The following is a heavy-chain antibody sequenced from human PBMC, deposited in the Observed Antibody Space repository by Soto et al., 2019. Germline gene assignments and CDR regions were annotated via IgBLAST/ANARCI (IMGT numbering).Heavy chain of an antibody. CDR2: MNPNSGNT. D-gene: IGHD6-19*01. CDR3: ARASSGWPQNWFDP. CDR1: GYTFTSYD. J-gene: IGHJ5*02. Sequence: QVQLVQSEAEVKKPAASVKVSCKASGYTFTSYDINWVRQATGQGLEWMGWMNPNSGNTGYAQKFQGRVTMTRNTSISTAYMELSSLRSEDTAVYYCARASSGWPQNWFDPWRQGTLVTVSS. V-gene: IGHV1-8*01.